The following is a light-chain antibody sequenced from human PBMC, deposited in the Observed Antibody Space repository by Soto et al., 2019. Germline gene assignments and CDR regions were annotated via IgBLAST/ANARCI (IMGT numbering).Light chain of an antibody. V-gene: IGKV3-15*01. CDR2: GAS. Sequence: EILMTQSPATLSVSPGETATLSCRASQSVRINVAWFQQKPGQPPRLFMYGASTRAAGVASRFSGSGSGTEFTLTISGLQSEDFAVYYCQQYNDWPRTFGQGTKVDIK. CDR1: QSVRIN. J-gene: IGKJ1*01. CDR3: QQYNDWPRT.